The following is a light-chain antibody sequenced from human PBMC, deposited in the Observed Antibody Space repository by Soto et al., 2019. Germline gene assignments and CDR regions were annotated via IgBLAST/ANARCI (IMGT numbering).Light chain of an antibody. CDR2: LNSDGSH. J-gene: IGLJ2*01. CDR1: SGHSSYA. V-gene: IGLV4-69*01. CDR3: QTWGTGKGV. Sequence: QSVLTQSPSASASLGASVKLTCTLTSGHSSYAIAWHQQQPEKAPRYLMKLNSDGSHYRGGGIPDRFSGSSSGAERYLTISSLQSEDEADYYCQTWGTGKGVFGGGTKLTVL.